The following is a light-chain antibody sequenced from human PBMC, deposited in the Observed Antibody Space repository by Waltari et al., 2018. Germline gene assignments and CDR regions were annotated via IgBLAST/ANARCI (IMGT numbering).Light chain of an antibody. V-gene: IGKV4-1*01. Sequence: DIVMTQSPDSLAVSLGERATINCKSSQTLFYSSNHKNYLAWYQLKPGPPSKLLIFWASTRGSGVPDRFSGSGSATDFTLTIDTLQAEDVAVYYCQQYYTTPTFGQGTKVEIK. J-gene: IGKJ1*01. CDR1: QTLFYSSNHKNY. CDR2: WAS. CDR3: QQYYTTPT.